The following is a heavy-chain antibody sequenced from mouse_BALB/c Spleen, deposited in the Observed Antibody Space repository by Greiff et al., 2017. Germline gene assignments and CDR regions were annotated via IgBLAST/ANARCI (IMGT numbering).Heavy chain of an antibody. CDR3: AREGRNAMDY. D-gene: IGHD3-3*01. V-gene: IGHV1S81*02. CDR2: INPSNGRT. J-gene: IGHJ4*01. CDR1: GYTFTSYW. Sequence: QVQLQQPGAELVKPGASVKLSCKASGYTFTSYWMHWVKQRPGQGLEWIGEINPSNGRTNYNEKFKSKATLTVDKSSGTAYMQLSSLTSEDSAVYYCAREGRNAMDYWGQGTSVTVSS.